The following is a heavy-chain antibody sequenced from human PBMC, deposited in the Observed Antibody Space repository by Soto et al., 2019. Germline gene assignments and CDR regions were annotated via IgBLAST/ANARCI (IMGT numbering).Heavy chain of an antibody. V-gene: IGHV1-46*01. CDR2: IYPSSGST. CDR1: GYTFTNYY. J-gene: IGHJ4*02. D-gene: IGHD3-10*01. CDR3: ARDFSGPMDY. Sequence: ASVKVSCKASGYTFTNYYMHWVRQAPGQGLEWMGIIYPSSGSTRNAQKFQGRVTMTRDTSTSTVYMELSSVRYEDTAVYYCARDFSGPMDYWGRGTLVTVSS.